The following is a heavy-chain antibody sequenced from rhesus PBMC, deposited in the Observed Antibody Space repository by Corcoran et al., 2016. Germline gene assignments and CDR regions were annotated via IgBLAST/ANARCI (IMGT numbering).Heavy chain of an antibody. CDR1: GGSRSSNS. J-gene: IGHJ5-2*02. CDR3: ARQGGDSLDV. Sequence: QVQLQESGPGLVKPLETLSLTCAVSGGSRSSNSCSWFRQAPGKGLEWIGDIYGSDSSTNYNPSLKSRVTLSVDTSKNQLSLKLSSVTAADTAVYYCARQGGDSLDVWGRGVLVTVSS. CDR2: IYGSDSST. V-gene: IGHV4S11*01.